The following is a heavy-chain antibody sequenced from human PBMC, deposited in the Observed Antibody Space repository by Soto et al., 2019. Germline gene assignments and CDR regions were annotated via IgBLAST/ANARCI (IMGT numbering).Heavy chain of an antibody. D-gene: IGHD2-21*02. CDR1: GGSFSCYY. CDR2: INHSGST. J-gene: IGHJ4*02. Sequence: SETLSLTCAVYGGSFSCYYWSWIRQPPGKGLEWIGEINHSGSTNYNPSLKSRVTISVDTSKNQFSLKLSSVTAADTAVYYCAREHTVVVTLDYWGQGTLVTVSS. V-gene: IGHV4-34*01. CDR3: AREHTVVVTLDY.